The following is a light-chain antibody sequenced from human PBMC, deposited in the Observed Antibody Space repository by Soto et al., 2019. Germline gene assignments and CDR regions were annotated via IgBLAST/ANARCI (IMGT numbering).Light chain of an antibody. V-gene: IGLV2-11*01. CDR1: SSDVGHYTY. CDR2: YVS. J-gene: IGLJ1*01. CDR3: CSFPGSNTLV. Sequence: QSALTQPRSVSGSPGQSVTISCTGTSSDVGHYTYDSCYQQHTGKAPKLMIYYVSQRPSGVPDRFSGSKSANTASLTISGLQAEDEADYYCCSFPGSNTLVFASGTKVTVL.